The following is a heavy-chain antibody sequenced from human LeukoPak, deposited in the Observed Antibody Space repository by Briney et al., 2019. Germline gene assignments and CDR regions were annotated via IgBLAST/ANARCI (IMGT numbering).Heavy chain of an antibody. CDR2: INHSGST. J-gene: IGHJ5*02. V-gene: IGHV4-34*01. CDR1: GGSFSGFY. D-gene: IGHD6-13*01. Sequence: SETLSLTCAVYGGSFSGFYWSWIRQPPGKGLEWIGEINHSGSTNYNPSLKSRVTISVDTSKNQFSLKLSSVTAADTAVYYCARARAQQLVPTFDPWGQGTLVTVSS. CDR3: ARARAQQLVPTFDP.